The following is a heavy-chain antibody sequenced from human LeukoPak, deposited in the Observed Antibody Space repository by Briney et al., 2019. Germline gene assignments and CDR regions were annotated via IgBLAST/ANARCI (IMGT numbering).Heavy chain of an antibody. V-gene: IGHV3-7*01. CDR1: GFTFSSYW. D-gene: IGHD3-10*01. CDR3: ARDSLLWPNTIDY. Sequence: GGSLRLSCAASGFTFSSYWMSWVRQAPGKGLEWVANIKRDGSEKYYVDSVKGRFTISRDNAKNSLYLQMNSLRAEDTAVYYCARDSLLWPNTIDYWGQGTLVTVSS. J-gene: IGHJ4*02. CDR2: IKRDGSEK.